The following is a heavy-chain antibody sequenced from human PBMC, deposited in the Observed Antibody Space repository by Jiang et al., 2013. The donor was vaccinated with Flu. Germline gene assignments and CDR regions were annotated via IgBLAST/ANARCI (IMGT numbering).Heavy chain of an antibody. J-gene: IGHJ4*02. V-gene: IGHV4-59*01. D-gene: IGHD2-21*02. CDR3: ARGDVFCGGDCYFVDY. CDR2: IYNSESA. Sequence: GPGLVKPSETLSLTCTVSGGSMTSYYWGWIRQPPGKGLEWIGYIYNSESANYDPSLRSRVTISADTSKNQFSLKLTSVTTADTAVYYCARGDVFCGGDCYFVDYWGQGALVTVSS. CDR1: GGSMTSYY.